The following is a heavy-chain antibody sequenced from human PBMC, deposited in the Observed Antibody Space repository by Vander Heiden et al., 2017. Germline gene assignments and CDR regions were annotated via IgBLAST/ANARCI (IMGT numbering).Heavy chain of an antibody. CDR1: GFTFSSYG. Sequence: QVQLVESGGGVPQPGRSLRLSCAASGFTFSSYGMHWVRQAPGKGLEWVAVISYDGSNKYYADSVKGRFTISRDNSKNTLYLQMNRLRAEDTAVYYCAKDLPLMVRGRKVYYGMDVWCHVSTVTVSS. CDR3: AKDLPLMVRGRKVYYGMDV. J-gene: IGHJ6*02. V-gene: IGHV3-30*18. CDR2: ISYDGSNK. D-gene: IGHD3-10*01.